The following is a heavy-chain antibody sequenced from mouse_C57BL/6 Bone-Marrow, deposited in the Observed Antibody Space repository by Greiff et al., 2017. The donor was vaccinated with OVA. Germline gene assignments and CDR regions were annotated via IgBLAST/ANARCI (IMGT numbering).Heavy chain of an antibody. CDR1: GYTFTDYY. CDR2: IFPGSGST. V-gene: IGHV1-75*01. J-gene: IGHJ4*01. CDR3: ARRIYYGNLYYAMDY. D-gene: IGHD2-1*01. Sequence: SGPELVKPGASVKISCKASGYTFTDYYINWVKQRPGQGLEWIGWIFPGSGSTYYNEKFKGKATLTVDKSSSTAYMLLSSLTSEDSAVYFCARRIYYGNLYYAMDYWGQGTSVTVSS.